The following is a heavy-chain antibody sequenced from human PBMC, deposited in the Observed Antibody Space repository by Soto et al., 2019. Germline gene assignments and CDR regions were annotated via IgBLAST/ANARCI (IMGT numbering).Heavy chain of an antibody. CDR1: GGSIISGY. D-gene: IGHD2-15*01. J-gene: IGHJ4*02. V-gene: IGHV4-59*01. CDR2: ISYSGNT. CDR3: AGLRGYAGSPIDY. Sequence: VRTSETLSLTCTVSGGSIISGYWSWIRQPPGKGLEWIGYISYSGNTNYNPSLKSRVTMSVDTPKNQFSLRLSSVTTADTAVYYCAGLRGYAGSPIDYWGQGTLVTVSS.